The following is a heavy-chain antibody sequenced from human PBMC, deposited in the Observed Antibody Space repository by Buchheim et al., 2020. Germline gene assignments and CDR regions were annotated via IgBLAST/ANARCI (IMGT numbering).Heavy chain of an antibody. CDR3: AREGYYYDSSGILMAGWFDP. D-gene: IGHD3-22*01. J-gene: IGHJ5*02. V-gene: IGHV4-31*03. CDR2: IYYSGST. Sequence: QQQLQESGPGLVKPSETLSLTCTVSGGSISNSDSYYWGWIRQPPGKGLEWIGYIYYSGSTYYNPSLKSRVTISVDPSKNQFSLKLSSVTAADTAVYYCAREGYYYDSSGILMAGWFDPWGQGTL. CDR1: GGSISNSDSYY.